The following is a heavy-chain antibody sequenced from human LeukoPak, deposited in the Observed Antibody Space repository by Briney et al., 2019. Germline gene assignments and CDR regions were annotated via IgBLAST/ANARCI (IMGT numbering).Heavy chain of an antibody. V-gene: IGHV4-4*07. D-gene: IGHD6-19*01. J-gene: IGHJ4*02. CDR1: GGSISSYY. CDR3: ARDLSHSGWYQEGY. CDR2: IYTSGST. Sequence: SETLSLTCTVSGGSISSYYWSWIRQPAGKGLEWIGRIYTSGSTNYNPSLKSRVTMSVDTSKNQFSLKLTSVTAANTAVYYCARDLSHSGWYQEGYWGQGTLVTVSS.